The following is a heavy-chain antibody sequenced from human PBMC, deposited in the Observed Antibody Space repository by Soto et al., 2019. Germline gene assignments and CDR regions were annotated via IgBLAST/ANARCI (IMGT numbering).Heavy chain of an antibody. J-gene: IGHJ5*02. CDR3: ARGRGGQRVPDWFDP. CDR1: GYTFTGYY. Sequence: ASVKVSCKASGYTFTGYYMHWVRQAPGQGLEWMGWINPNSGGTNYAQKFQGWVTMTRDTSISTAYMELSRLRSDDTAVYYCARGRGGQRVPDWFDPWGQGALVTVSS. CDR2: INPNSGGT. D-gene: IGHD6-6*01. V-gene: IGHV1-2*04.